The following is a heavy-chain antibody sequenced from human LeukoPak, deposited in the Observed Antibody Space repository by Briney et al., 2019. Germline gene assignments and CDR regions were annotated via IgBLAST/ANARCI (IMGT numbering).Heavy chain of an antibody. Sequence: GGSLRLSCAASGFTLSTYAMSWVRQTPGKGLEWVAATSSSDAGTYHADSVGGRFTISRDNSKNTLYLQMNSLRAEDAAVYFCAKAPVTSCRGAYCYPFDSWGQGTLVTVSS. J-gene: IGHJ4*02. V-gene: IGHV3-23*01. CDR1: GFTLSTYA. D-gene: IGHD2-21*01. CDR3: AKAPVTSCRGAYCYPFDS. CDR2: TSSSDAGT.